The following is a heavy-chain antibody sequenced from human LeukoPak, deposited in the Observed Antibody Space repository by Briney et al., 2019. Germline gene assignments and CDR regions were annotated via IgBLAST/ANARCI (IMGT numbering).Heavy chain of an antibody. V-gene: IGHV3-53*01. J-gene: IGHJ4*02. CDR3: ARVPTPGTQFDY. CDR2: IYSGGST. D-gene: IGHD4/OR15-4a*01. CDR1: GFTVSSNY. Sequence: GGSLRLSCAASGFTVSSNYMSWVRQAPGKGLEWVSVIYSGGSTYYADSVKGRFTISRDSSKNTLYLQMNSLRAEDTAVYYCARVPTPGTQFDYWGQGTLVTVSS.